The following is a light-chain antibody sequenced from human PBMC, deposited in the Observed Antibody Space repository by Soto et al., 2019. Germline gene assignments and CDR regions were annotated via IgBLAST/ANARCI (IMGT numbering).Light chain of an antibody. J-gene: IGKJ3*01. Sequence: DIQMTQSPSTLSASVGDRVTITCRASQSIRSWLAWYQQKPGKAPKLLIYQASILESGVPSRFSGRGSETEFTLTISSLQPDDFATYYGQQYNTYSFTFGPGTKVDIK. V-gene: IGKV1-5*03. CDR2: QAS. CDR3: QQYNTYSFT. CDR1: QSIRSW.